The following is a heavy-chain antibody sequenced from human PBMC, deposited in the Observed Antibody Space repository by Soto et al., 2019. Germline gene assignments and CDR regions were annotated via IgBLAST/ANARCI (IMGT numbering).Heavy chain of an antibody. CDR3: ASAALPATGYYYGMDV. CDR1: GYTFTSYY. CDR2: INPSGGST. D-gene: IGHD6-25*01. V-gene: IGHV1-46*01. J-gene: IGHJ6*02. Sequence: GASVKVSCKASGYTFTSYYMHWVRQAPGQGLEWMGIINPSGGSTSYAQKFQGRVTMTRDTSTSTVYMELSSLRSEDTAVYYCASAALPATGYYYGMDVWGQGTTVTVSS.